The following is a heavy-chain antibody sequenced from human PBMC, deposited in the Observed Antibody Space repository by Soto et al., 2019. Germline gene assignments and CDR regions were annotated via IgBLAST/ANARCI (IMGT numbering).Heavy chain of an antibody. CDR2: IIPHLDIT. D-gene: IGHD5-12*01. CDR1: GGAFTNDI. CDR3: ARDSPIGSTFSGYDAIDS. J-gene: IGHJ4*02. V-gene: IGHV1-69*08. Sequence: QVQLVQSGAEVTKPGSSVKVSCKASGGAFTNDIITWVRQAPGQGLEWMGRIIPHLDITNYAQKFQGRVTITADKSTSTAYMELNSLISEDTAVYYCARDSPIGSTFSGYDAIDSWGQGTLVTVSS.